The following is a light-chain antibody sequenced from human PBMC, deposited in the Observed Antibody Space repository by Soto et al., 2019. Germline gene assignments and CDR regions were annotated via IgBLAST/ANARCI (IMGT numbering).Light chain of an antibody. CDR3: SSYTSSRTVL. V-gene: IGLV2-14*01. CDR2: EVT. J-gene: IGLJ2*01. CDR1: SSDVGGYNY. Sequence: QSVLTQPASVSGSLGQSITISCTGTSSDVGGYNYDSWYQQHPGKDPKVVIFEVTKRPSGVSSRFSGSKSGNTASLTVSGLQAEDEGDYYCSSYTSSRTVLFGGGTKLTVL.